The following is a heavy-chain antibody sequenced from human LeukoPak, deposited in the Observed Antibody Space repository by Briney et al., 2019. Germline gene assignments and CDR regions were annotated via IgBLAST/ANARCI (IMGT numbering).Heavy chain of an antibody. CDR1: GYTFTGYY. V-gene: IGHV1-2*04. CDR2: INPNSGGT. CDR3: ARGGHIVVVPAAFDY. Sequence: ASVKVSCKASGYTFTGYYMHWVRQAPGQGLEWMGWINPNSGGTNYAQKFQGWVTMTRDTSISTAYMELSRLRSDDTAVYYCARGGHIVVVPAAFDYWGQGTLVTVSS. J-gene: IGHJ4*02. D-gene: IGHD2-2*01.